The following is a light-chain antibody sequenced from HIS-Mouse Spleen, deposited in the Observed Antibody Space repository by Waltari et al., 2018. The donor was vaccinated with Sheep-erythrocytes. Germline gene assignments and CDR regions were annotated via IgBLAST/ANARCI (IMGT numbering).Light chain of an antibody. CDR3: CSYAGSYNHV. V-gene: IGLV2-11*01. J-gene: IGLJ1*01. CDR1: SRDVGGYHY. Sequence: QSALTQPRSVSGSPGQSVTISCTGTSRDVGGYHYVSWYQQHPGKAPKLMIYDVRKRPSGVPDRVSGSKSGNTASLTISGLQAEDEADYYCCSYAGSYNHVFATGTKVTVL. CDR2: DVR.